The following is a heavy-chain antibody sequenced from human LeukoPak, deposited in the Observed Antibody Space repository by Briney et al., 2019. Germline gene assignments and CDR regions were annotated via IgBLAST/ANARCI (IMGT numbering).Heavy chain of an antibody. V-gene: IGHV3-13*01. CDR2: IGTAGDT. J-gene: IGHJ6*02. CDR3: AKDRVAVAGQISFYYYGMDV. Sequence: GGSLRLSCAASGFTFSSYDMHWVHQATGKGLEWVSAIGTAGDTYYPGSVKGRFTISRDNSKNTLYLQMNSLRAEDTAVYYCAKDRVAVAGQISFYYYGMDVWGQGTTVTVSS. CDR1: GFTFSSYD. D-gene: IGHD6-19*01.